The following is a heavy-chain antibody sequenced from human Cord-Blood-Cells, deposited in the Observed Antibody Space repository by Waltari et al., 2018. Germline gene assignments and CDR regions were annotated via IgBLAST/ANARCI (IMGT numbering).Heavy chain of an antibody. CDR3: ARDLDGSSSGVFIAFDI. D-gene: IGHD6-6*01. Sequence: QVQLVQSGAEVKKPGASVKVSCKASGYTFTGYYMHWVRQAPGQGLEWMAWINPTSGGTNYAPKCPGRGTMTRDTSISTAYMELSRLRSDDTAVYYCARDLDGSSSGVFIAFDIWGQGTMVTVSS. CDR1: GYTFTGYY. V-gene: IGHV1-2*02. CDR2: INPTSGGT. J-gene: IGHJ3*02.